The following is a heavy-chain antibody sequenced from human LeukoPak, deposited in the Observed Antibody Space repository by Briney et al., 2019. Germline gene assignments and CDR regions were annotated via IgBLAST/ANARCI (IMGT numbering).Heavy chain of an antibody. V-gene: IGHV3-7*01. CDR3: AREGGHPLVREDAFDI. J-gene: IGHJ3*02. D-gene: IGHD6-13*01. CDR2: IKQDGSEK. Sequence: PGGSLRLSCAASGFTFSSYWMSWVRQAPGKGLEWVANIKQDGSEKYYVDSVKGRFTISRDNAKNSLYLQMNSLRAEDTAVYYCAREGGHPLVREDAFDIWGQGTMVTVSS. CDR1: GFTFSSYW.